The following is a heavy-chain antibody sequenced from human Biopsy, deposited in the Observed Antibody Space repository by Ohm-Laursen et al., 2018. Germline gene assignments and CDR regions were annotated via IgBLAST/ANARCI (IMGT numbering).Heavy chain of an antibody. CDR1: GGSFTAYY. Sequence: TLSLTCTVSGGSFTAYYWSWIRQPPGKGLECIGNIHHSGSTNYNPSLKSRLTISVDTSKNQFSLKLSSVTAADTAVYYCARMDCSGGSCHYYSYGMDVWGQGTTVTVSS. D-gene: IGHD2-15*01. CDR3: ARMDCSGGSCHYYSYGMDV. V-gene: IGHV4-4*09. CDR2: IHHSGST. J-gene: IGHJ6*02.